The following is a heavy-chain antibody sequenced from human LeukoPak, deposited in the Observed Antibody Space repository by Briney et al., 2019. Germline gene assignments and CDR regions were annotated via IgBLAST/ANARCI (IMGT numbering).Heavy chain of an antibody. D-gene: IGHD6-13*01. V-gene: IGHV3-23*01. Sequence: GPCLRLSCAASGFTFGSYAMRWVRHTPGKGLEWVSAISGSGGSTSYADSVKGRFTISRDNSKDTLYLQMNSLRAEDTAVYYCAKEASRDYFDYWGQGTLVTVSS. CDR2: ISGSGGST. J-gene: IGHJ4*02. CDR1: GFTFGSYA. CDR3: AKEASRDYFDY.